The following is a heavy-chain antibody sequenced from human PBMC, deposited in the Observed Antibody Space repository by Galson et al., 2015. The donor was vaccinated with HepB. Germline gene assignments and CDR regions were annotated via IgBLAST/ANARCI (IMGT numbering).Heavy chain of an antibody. CDR2: ISGSGSST. J-gene: IGHJ6*03. CDR3: AKGLNMDYYYYMDV. V-gene: IGHV3-23*01. D-gene: IGHD2/OR15-2a*01. Sequence: SLRLSCAASGFPFSTYAMNWVRQAPGKGLEWVSSISGSGSSTYYADSVKGRFTISRDISENTLNLQMKSLKAEDTAVHYCAKGLNMDYYYYMDVWGKGTTV. CDR1: GFPFSTYA.